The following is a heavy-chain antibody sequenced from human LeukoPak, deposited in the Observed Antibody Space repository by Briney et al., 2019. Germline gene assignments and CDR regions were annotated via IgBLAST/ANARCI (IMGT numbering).Heavy chain of an antibody. V-gene: IGHV4-59*01. Sequence: SEALSLTCTVSGDSIRNYYWSWIRQPPGKGLEWIGYIYYRGNTNYNPSLKSRVIISIDTSKNQFSLKMSSVTAADTAVYFCARDSPPQYASSSAGFDYWGQGTLVTVSS. J-gene: IGHJ4*02. CDR3: ARDSPPQYASSSAGFDY. D-gene: IGHD6-6*01. CDR1: GDSIRNYY. CDR2: IYYRGNT.